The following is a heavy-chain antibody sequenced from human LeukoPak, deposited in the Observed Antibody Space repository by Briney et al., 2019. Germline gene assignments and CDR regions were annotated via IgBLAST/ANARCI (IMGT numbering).Heavy chain of an antibody. Sequence: ASVKVSCKASGYSFNSQGMNWVRQAPGQGLEWMGWINTNTGNPTYAQGFTGRFVFSLDTSVSTAYLQISSLKAEDTAVYYCARGRKNYYDSSGPLGGYYYYMDVWGKGTTVTVSS. CDR2: INTNTGNP. D-gene: IGHD3-22*01. CDR1: GYSFNSQG. V-gene: IGHV7-4-1*02. CDR3: ARGRKNYYDSSGPLGGYYYYMDV. J-gene: IGHJ6*03.